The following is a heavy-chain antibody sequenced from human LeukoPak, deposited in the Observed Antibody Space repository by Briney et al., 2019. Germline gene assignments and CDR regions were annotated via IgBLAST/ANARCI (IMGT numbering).Heavy chain of an antibody. CDR2: ITYDGRNK. CDR1: GFTFSNYA. Sequence: GGSLRLSCAASGFTFSNYAMHWVRQAPGKGLEWVAVITYDGRNKVYADSVKGRFTISRDNSKNTVYLQMNSLRAEDTAVYYCAKEYDRVHDAFDIWGQGTMVTVSS. V-gene: IGHV3-30*04. D-gene: IGHD3-9*01. CDR3: AKEYDRVHDAFDI. J-gene: IGHJ3*02.